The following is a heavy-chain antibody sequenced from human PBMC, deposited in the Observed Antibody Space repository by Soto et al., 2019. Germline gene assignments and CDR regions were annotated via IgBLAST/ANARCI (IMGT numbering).Heavy chain of an antibody. CDR1: GYIFIDYW. D-gene: IGHD2-15*01. CDR2: VYPRDSDT. V-gene: IGHV5-51*01. CDR3: ARPPLPGYSIHFNS. Sequence: ESLKISCKASGYIFIDYWIGWVRQMPGKGLEWMGIVYPRDSDTRYSPSFQGQVTISADRSTGTAFLQWRSLRASDTALYYCARPPLPGYSIHFNSWGQGTLVTVSS. J-gene: IGHJ4*02.